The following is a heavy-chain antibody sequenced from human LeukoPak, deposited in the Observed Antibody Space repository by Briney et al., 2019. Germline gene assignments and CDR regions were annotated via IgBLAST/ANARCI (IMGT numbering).Heavy chain of an antibody. D-gene: IGHD2-2*01. CDR3: ARVGDIVVVPAAIDYYYGMDV. Sequence: GGSLRLSCAASGFTFSSYSMNWVRQAPGKGLEWVSSISSSSSYIYYADSVKGRFTISRDNAKNSLYLQMNSLRAEDTAVYYCARVGDIVVVPAAIDYYYGMDVWGQGTTVTVSS. CDR2: ISSSSSYI. CDR1: GFTFSSYS. J-gene: IGHJ6*02. V-gene: IGHV3-21*01.